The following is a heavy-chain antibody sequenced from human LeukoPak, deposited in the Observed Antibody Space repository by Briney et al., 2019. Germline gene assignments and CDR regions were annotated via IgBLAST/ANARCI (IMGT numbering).Heavy chain of an antibody. V-gene: IGHV3-30*04. CDR2: ISYDGSNK. J-gene: IGHJ4*02. D-gene: IGHD3-3*01. CDR3: ARDFTIFGYFDY. CDR1: GFTFSSYA. Sequence: GGSLRLSCAASGFTFSSYAMHWVRQAPGKGLEWVAVISYDGSNKYYADSVKGRFTISRDNSKNTLYLQMNSLRAEDTAVYYCARDFTIFGYFDYWGQGTLVTVSS.